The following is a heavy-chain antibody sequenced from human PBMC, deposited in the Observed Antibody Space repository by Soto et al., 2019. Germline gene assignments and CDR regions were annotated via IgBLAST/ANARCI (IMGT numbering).Heavy chain of an antibody. CDR2: ISSSSSYI. J-gene: IGHJ4*02. CDR1: GFTFSSYS. Sequence: EVQLVESGGGLVKPGGSLRLSCAASGFTFSSYSMNWVRQAPGKGLEWVSSISSSSSYIYYADSVKGRFTISRDNAKNSLYLQMNSLIAEDTAVYYCAIDGHESFDYWVQGTLVTVSS. CDR3: AIDGHESFDY. V-gene: IGHV3-21*01.